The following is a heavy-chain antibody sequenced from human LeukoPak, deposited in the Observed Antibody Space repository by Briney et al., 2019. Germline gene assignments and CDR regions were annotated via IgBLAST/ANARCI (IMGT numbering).Heavy chain of an antibody. D-gene: IGHD6-6*01. CDR3: ASTVRALAARFDY. CDR1: GGTFSSYA. V-gene: IGHV1-69*01. J-gene: IGHJ4*02. Sequence: ASVKVSCKASGGTFSSYAISWVRQAPGQGLEWMGGIIPIFGTANYAQKFQGRVTITADESTSTAYMELSSLRSEDTAVYYCASTVRALAARFDYWGQGTLVTVSS. CDR2: IIPIFGTA.